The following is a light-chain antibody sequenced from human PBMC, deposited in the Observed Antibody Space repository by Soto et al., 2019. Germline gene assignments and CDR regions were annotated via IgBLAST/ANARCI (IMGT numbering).Light chain of an antibody. CDR1: QSITSTY. CDR2: GTS. V-gene: IGKV3-20*01. CDR3: QQYGSSPLT. Sequence: EVVLTQSPGTLSLSPGERATLSCRASQSITSTYLAWYQQKPGQAPRLLIYGTSNRATDIPDRFRGSGSGTGFTLTISRLEPEDCAVYYCQQYGSSPLTFGGGTKEEIK. J-gene: IGKJ4*01.